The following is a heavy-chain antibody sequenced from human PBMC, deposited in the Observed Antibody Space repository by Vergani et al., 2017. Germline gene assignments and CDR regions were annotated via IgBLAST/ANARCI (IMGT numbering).Heavy chain of an antibody. CDR2: ISSSSSYI. D-gene: IGHD7-27*01. V-gene: IGHV3-21*01. Sequence: EVQLVESGGGLVKPGGSLRLSCAASGSPFGSYRMTWVGQAPGKGLEWVSSISSSSSYIYYADSVKGRFTISRDNAKNSLYLQMNSLRAEDTAVYYCARDAKNWGRDAFDIWGQGTMVTVSS. CDR1: GSPFGSYR. J-gene: IGHJ3*02. CDR3: ARDAKNWGRDAFDI.